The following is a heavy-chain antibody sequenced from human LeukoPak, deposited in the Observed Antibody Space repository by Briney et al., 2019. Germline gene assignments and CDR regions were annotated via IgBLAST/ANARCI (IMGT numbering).Heavy chain of an antibody. J-gene: IGHJ4*02. V-gene: IGHV1-46*01. Sequence: ASVKVSCKASGYTFTSYYMHWVRQAPGQGLEWRGIINPSGGSTSYAQKFQGRVTMTRDMSTSTVYMELSSLRSEDTAVYYCAGGSSGRTGFDYWGQGTLVTVSS. CDR3: AGGSSGRTGFDY. CDR2: INPSGGST. D-gene: IGHD6-25*01. CDR1: GYTFTSYY.